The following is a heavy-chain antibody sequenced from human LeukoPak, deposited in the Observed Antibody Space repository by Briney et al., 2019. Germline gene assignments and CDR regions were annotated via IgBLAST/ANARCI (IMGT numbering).Heavy chain of an antibody. CDR3: ARARSDSGLRYYFDY. CDR1: GYTFTSYY. CDR2: INPSGGST. D-gene: IGHD3-10*01. Sequence: GASVKVSCKASGYTFTSYYMHWVRQAPGQGLEWMGIINPSGGSTSYAQKFQGRVTMTRDTSTSTAYMELSSLRSEDTAVYYCARARSDSGLRYYFDYWGQGTLVTVSS. V-gene: IGHV1-46*01. J-gene: IGHJ4*02.